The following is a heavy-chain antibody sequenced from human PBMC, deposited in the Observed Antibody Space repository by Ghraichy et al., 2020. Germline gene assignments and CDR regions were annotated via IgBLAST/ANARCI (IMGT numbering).Heavy chain of an antibody. V-gene: IGHV4-34*01. Sequence: SQTLSLTCAVYGGSFSGYYWSWIRQPPGKGLEWIGEINHSGSTNYNPSLKSRVTISVDTSKNQFSLKLSSVTAADTAVYYCARGRWGAVAGKGGFDYWGQGTLVTVSS. CDR1: GGSFSGYY. CDR2: INHSGST. CDR3: ARGRWGAVAGKGGFDY. J-gene: IGHJ4*02. D-gene: IGHD6-19*01.